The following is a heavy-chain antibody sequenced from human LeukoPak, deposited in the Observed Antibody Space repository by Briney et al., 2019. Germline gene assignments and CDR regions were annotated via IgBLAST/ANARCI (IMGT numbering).Heavy chain of an antibody. CDR1: GLTSTSYR. J-gene: IGHJ4*02. CDR2: IKQEGSEK. D-gene: IGHD3-10*01. V-gene: IGHV3-7*01. CDR3: ARGRGVRGVISDY. Sequence: GRSLRLSCAASGLTSTSYRMSWGCQAPGKGLEWVANIKQEGSEKYYVDSVKGRFTISRDNAKNSLYLQMNSLRAEDTAVYYCARGRGVRGVISDYWGQGTLVTVSS.